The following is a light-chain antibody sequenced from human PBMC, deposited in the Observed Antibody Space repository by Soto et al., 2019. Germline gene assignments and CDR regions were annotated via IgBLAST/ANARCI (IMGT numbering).Light chain of an antibody. V-gene: IGKV1-27*01. Sequence: DVQMTQSPSSLSASVGDRVTITCRASQGIIDYLAWYQQKPGKAPNLLIYAASTLHSGVPSRFSGSGSGTDFPLTITNLQSEDVGTYYCQKYNTAPQTFGPGTKVEIK. CDR2: AAS. J-gene: IGKJ1*01. CDR1: QGIIDY. CDR3: QKYNTAPQT.